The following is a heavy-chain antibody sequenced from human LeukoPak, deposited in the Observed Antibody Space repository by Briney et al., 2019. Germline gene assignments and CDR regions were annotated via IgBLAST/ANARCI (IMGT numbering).Heavy chain of an antibody. Sequence: SETLSLTCAVSGYSISSGYYWGWIRQPPRKGLEWIGSIYHSGSTYYNPSLKSRVTISVDTSKNQFSLKLSSVTAADTAVYYCARATYYYDSRYYFDYWGQGTLVTVSS. CDR3: ARATYYYDSRYYFDY. V-gene: IGHV4-38-2*01. CDR2: IYHSGST. D-gene: IGHD3-22*01. J-gene: IGHJ4*02. CDR1: GYSISSGYY.